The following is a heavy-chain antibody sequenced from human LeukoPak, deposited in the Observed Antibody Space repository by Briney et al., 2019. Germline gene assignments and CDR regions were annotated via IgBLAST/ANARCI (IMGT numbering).Heavy chain of an antibody. V-gene: IGHV3-7*01. J-gene: IGHJ1*01. CDR2: LNQDGSEE. CDR1: GITFTSLW. Sequence: GGSLRLSCAASGITFTSLWMTWFRQAPGKGLEWVADLNQDGSEEHYVASVKGRFTISRDSTSLYLQMNSLRAEDTAVYYCATYSSLNRREFQYWGQGTLLTVSS. D-gene: IGHD3-22*01. CDR3: ATYSSLNRREFQY.